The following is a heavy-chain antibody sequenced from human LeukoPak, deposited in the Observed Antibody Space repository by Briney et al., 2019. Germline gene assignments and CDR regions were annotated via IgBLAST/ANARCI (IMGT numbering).Heavy chain of an antibody. CDR2: IGTAGDS. Sequence: GGSLRLSCAASGFTFSIYDMHWVRQGTGKGLEWVSAIGTAGDSYYPGSVRGRFTISRENAKNSLYLQMNSLRAGDTAVYYCARGSGYGYDYWGQGTLVTVSS. CDR3: ARGSGYGYDY. D-gene: IGHD3-9*01. V-gene: IGHV3-13*01. J-gene: IGHJ4*02. CDR1: GFTFSIYD.